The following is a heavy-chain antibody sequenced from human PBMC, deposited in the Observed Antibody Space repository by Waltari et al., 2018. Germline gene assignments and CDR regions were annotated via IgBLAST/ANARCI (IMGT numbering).Heavy chain of an antibody. Sequence: QLQLQESGPGLVKPSETLSLTCTVSGGSISSSSYYWGWIRQPPGKGLEWIGSIYYSGRTYYNPALKSRVTISVDTSKNQFSLKLSSGTAADTAVYYCARLRGGVFGVVTRKGYYFDYWGQGTLVTVSS. CDR2: IYYSGRT. D-gene: IGHD3-3*01. CDR3: ARLRGGVFGVVTRKGYYFDY. J-gene: IGHJ4*02. CDR1: GGSISSSSYY. V-gene: IGHV4-39*01.